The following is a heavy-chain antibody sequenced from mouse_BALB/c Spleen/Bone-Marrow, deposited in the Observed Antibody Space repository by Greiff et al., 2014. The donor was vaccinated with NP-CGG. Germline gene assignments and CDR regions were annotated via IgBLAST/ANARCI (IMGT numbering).Heavy chain of an antibody. V-gene: IGHV14-3*02. Sequence: DVKLQESGAELVKPGASVKLSCTASGFNIKDTFMHWVKQRPEQGLEWIGRIDPANGDTKYDPKFQGKATITADTSSNTAYLQLNSLTSEDTAVYYCTKPSFYYGSSYWYFDVWGAGTTVTVSS. CDR3: TKPSFYYGSSYWYFDV. D-gene: IGHD1-1*01. J-gene: IGHJ1*01. CDR2: IDPANGDT. CDR1: GFNIKDTF.